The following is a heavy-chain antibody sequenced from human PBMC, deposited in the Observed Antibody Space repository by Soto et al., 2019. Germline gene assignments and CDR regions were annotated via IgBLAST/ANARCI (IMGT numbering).Heavy chain of an antibody. Sequence: VQLLESGGGLVQPGGSLRLSCAASGFTFSSYAMSWVRQAPGKGLEWVSGISGSGGSTYYADSVKGRFTISRDNCKNTLYLQMNSLRDEDTAVYYCAKDLRATTSRGVFDIWGQGTMVTVSS. CDR1: GFTFSSYA. D-gene: IGHD5-12*01. J-gene: IGHJ3*02. CDR3: AKDLRATTSRGVFDI. CDR2: ISGSGGST. V-gene: IGHV3-23*01.